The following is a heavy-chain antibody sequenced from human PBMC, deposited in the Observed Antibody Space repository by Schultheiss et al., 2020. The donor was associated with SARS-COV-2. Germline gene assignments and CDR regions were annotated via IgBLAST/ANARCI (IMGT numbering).Heavy chain of an antibody. D-gene: IGHD6-13*01. CDR1: GFTFSSHA. J-gene: IGHJ4*02. Sequence: GESLKISCAASGFTFSSHAMNWVRQAPGKGLEWVSSIDGSGGRTYYADSVKGRFTISRDNARNTLYLQMNSLRAEDTAVYYCAKLERSSWSNAFDYWGQGTLVTVSS. CDR3: AKLERSSWSNAFDY. V-gene: IGHV3-23*01. CDR2: IDGSGGRT.